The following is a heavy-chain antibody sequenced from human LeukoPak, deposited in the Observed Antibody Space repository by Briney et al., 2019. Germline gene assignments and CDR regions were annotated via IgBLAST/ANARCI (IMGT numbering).Heavy chain of an antibody. Sequence: ASVKVSCKASGYTFTGYYMHWVRQAPGQGLEWMGWINPNSGGTNYAQKFQGRVTMTRDTSISTAYMELSRLRSDDTAVYYCARVRVTGTRDAFDIWGQGTMVTVSS. V-gene: IGHV1-2*02. CDR2: INPNSGGT. D-gene: IGHD1-20*01. CDR3: ARVRVTGTRDAFDI. J-gene: IGHJ3*02. CDR1: GYTFTGYY.